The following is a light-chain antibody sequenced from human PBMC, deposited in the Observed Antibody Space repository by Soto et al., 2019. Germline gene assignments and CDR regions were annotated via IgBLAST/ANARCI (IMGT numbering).Light chain of an antibody. Sequence: EIVLTQSPATLSLSPGERATLSCRASQSVSSYLAWYQQKPGQAPRLLIYDAINRATGIPARFSGSGSGTEFTLTISSLQSEDFAVYYCQQYNNWPRTFGQGTKVDIK. CDR1: QSVSSY. V-gene: IGKV3-11*01. J-gene: IGKJ1*01. CDR2: DAI. CDR3: QQYNNWPRT.